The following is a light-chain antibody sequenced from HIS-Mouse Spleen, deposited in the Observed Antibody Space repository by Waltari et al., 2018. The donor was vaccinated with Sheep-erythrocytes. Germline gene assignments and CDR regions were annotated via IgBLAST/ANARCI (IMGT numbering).Light chain of an antibody. CDR3: QAWDSSTAV. Sequence: SYELTQPPSVSVSPGQTVSITCSGDKLGDKYACWYQQKPGQSPVLVIYQDSKRPSGIPERFSGSNSGNTATLTISGTHAMDEADYYCQAWDSSTAVFGGGTKLTVL. V-gene: IGLV3-1*01. J-gene: IGLJ2*01. CDR1: KLGDKY. CDR2: QDS.